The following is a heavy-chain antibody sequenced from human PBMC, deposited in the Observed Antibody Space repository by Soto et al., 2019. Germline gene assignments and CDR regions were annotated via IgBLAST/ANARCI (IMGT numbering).Heavy chain of an antibody. V-gene: IGHV1-46*01. Sequence: ASLKGYCKGSGYAFTRYYMDWVRQKTGQGLEWMGIINPSGGSTSYAQKFQDRVTMTRDTSTSTVYMELSSLRSEDTAVYYCARDPAVVTAISPYNWFDPWGQGTLVTVSS. J-gene: IGHJ5*02. D-gene: IGHD2-21*02. CDR1: GYAFTRYY. CDR2: INPSGGST. CDR3: ARDPAVVTAISPYNWFDP.